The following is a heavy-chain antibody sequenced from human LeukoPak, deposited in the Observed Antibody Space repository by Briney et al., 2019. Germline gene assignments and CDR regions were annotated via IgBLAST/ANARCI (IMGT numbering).Heavy chain of an antibody. D-gene: IGHD5-12*01. CDR3: AKRATGAAFDI. CDR2: ISWNSGSI. J-gene: IGHJ3*02. V-gene: IGHV3-9*01. Sequence: GGSLRLSCAASGFTFSSYAMYWLRQAPGKGLEWVSGISWNSGSIGYADSVKGRFTISRDNAKNSLYLQMNSLRAEDTALYYGAKRATGAAFDIWGQGTMVTVSS. CDR1: GFTFSSYA.